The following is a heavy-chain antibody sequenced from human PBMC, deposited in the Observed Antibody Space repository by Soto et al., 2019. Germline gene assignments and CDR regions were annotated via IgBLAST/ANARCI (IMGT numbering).Heavy chain of an antibody. J-gene: IGHJ6*02. Sequence: KSSETLSLTCTVSGGSISSGGYYWSWIRQHPGKGLEWIGYIYYSGSTYYNPSLKSRVTISVDTSKNQFSLKLSSVTAADTAVYYCARDRDIVVVPAAGPYYYYYGMDVWGQGTTVTVAS. CDR2: IYYSGST. V-gene: IGHV4-31*03. CDR1: GGSISSGGYY. CDR3: ARDRDIVVVPAAGPYYYYYGMDV. D-gene: IGHD2-2*01.